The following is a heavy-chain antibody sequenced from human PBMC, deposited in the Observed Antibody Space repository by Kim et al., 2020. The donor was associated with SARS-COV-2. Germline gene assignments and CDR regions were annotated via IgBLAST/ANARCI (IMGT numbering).Heavy chain of an antibody. CDR2: INSDGSST. D-gene: IGHD6-19*01. J-gene: IGHJ6*03. Sequence: GGSLRLSCAASGFTFSSYWMHWVRQAPGKGLVWVSRINSDGSSTSYADSVKGRFTISRDNAKNTLYLQMNSLRAEDTAVYYCASFPVGGGWLGGRYYYMDVWGKGTTVTVSS. CDR1: GFTFSSYW. V-gene: IGHV3-74*01. CDR3: ASFPVGGGWLGGRYYYMDV.